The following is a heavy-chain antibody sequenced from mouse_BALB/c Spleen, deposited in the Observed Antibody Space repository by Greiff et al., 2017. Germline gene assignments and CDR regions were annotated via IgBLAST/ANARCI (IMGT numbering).Heavy chain of an antibody. D-gene: IGHD2-4*01. Sequence: QLQQSGPQLVRPGASVKISCKASGYSFTSYWMHWVKQRPGQGLEWIGMIDPSDSETRLNQKFKDKATLTVDKSSSTAYMQLSSPTSEDSAVYYCARSMITTSWFAYWGQGTLVTVSA. CDR2: IDPSDSET. V-gene: IGHV1S126*01. CDR3: ARSMITTSWFAY. J-gene: IGHJ3*01. CDR1: GYSFTSYW.